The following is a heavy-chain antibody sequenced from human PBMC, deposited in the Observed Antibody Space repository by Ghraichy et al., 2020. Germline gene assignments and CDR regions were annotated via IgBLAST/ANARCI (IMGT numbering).Heavy chain of an antibody. V-gene: IGHV3-7*01. CDR1: EFSFNKFW. CDR2: IKQSGGET. J-gene: IGHJ4*02. CDR3: ARARGGWCTTTNCFAEYAEY. D-gene: IGHD1-26*01. Sequence: GGSLRLSCVGSEFSFNKFWMSWVRQAPGKGLEWVASIKQSGGETHYADSLKGRIAISRDKTQNSLFLQLDSLRVDDTAVYYCARARGGWCTTTNCFAEYAEYWGEGTLVTVSS.